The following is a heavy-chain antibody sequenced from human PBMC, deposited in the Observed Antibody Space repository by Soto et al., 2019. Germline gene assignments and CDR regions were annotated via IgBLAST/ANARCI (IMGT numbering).Heavy chain of an antibody. CDR2: IWYDGSNK. D-gene: IGHD6-13*01. CDR3: ARDYASSSWYFDY. Sequence: QVQLVESGGGVVQPGRSLRLSCAASGFTFSSYGMHWVRQAPGKGLEWVAVIWYDGSNKYYADSVKGRFTISRDNSKNTLYLQMNSLRAEDTAVYYCARDYASSSWYFDYWGQGTLVTVSS. J-gene: IGHJ4*02. V-gene: IGHV3-33*01. CDR1: GFTFSSYG.